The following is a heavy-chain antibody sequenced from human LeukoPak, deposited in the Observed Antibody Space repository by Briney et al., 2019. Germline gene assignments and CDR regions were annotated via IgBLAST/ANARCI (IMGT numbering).Heavy chain of an antibody. CDR1: GFTFSSYG. CDR3: AKEVAAAGKGNWFDP. Sequence: GGSLRLSCAASGFTFSSYGMSWVRQAPGKGLEWVSAISGSGGSTYYADSVKGRFTISRDNSKNTLYLQMNSLRAEDTAVYYCAKEVAAAGKGNWFDPWGQGTLVTVSS. J-gene: IGHJ5*02. D-gene: IGHD6-13*01. V-gene: IGHV3-23*01. CDR2: ISGSGGST.